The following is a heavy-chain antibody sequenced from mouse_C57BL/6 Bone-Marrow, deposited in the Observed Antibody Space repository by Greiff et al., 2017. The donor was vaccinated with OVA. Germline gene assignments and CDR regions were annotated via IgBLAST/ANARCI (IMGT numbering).Heavy chain of an antibody. CDR2: ISDGGSYT. V-gene: IGHV5-4*01. CDR1: GFTFSSYA. J-gene: IGHJ2*01. Sequence: EVMLVESGGGLVKPGGSLKLSCAASGFTFSSYAMSWVRQTPEKRLEWVATISDGGSYTYYPDNVKGRFTISRDNAKNNLYLQMSHLKSEDTAMYYCARDLYYYGSSNYWGQGTTLTVSS. D-gene: IGHD1-1*01. CDR3: ARDLYYYGSSNY.